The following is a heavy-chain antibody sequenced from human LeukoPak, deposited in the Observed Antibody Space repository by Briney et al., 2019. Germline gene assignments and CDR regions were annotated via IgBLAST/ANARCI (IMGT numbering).Heavy chain of an antibody. D-gene: IGHD3-16*01. V-gene: IGHV3-7*01. CDR3: ATYTHWVAGDV. CDR1: GFTFSDSW. Sequence: GGSLRLSCAASGFTFSDSWMSWVRQAPGKGREWVANMNRDGSEKDYVDSVKGRLTLSRDNARNSLYLQMGTLRAEDTAVYYCATYTHWVAGDVRGRRRTVTASS. J-gene: IGHJ6*01. CDR2: MNRDGSEK.